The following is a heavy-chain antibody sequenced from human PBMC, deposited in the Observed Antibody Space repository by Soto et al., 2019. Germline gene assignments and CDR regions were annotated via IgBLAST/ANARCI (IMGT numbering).Heavy chain of an antibody. Sequence: SLRLSCAASGFTFSSYGMHWVRQAPGKGLEWVAVISYDGSNKYYADSVKGRFTISRDNSKNTLYLQMNSLRAEDTAVYYCAKDLMGCSSTSCPQYNWFDPWGQGTLVTVSS. V-gene: IGHV3-30*18. D-gene: IGHD2-2*01. CDR1: GFTFSSYG. CDR2: ISYDGSNK. CDR3: AKDLMGCSSTSCPQYNWFDP. J-gene: IGHJ5*02.